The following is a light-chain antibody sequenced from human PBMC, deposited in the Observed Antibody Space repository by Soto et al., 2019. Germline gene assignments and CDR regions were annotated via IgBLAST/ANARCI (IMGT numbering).Light chain of an antibody. Sequence: EIVMTQSPATLSVSPGERVTLSCRASENIRTKLAWYQQRPGQTPSLLMYGASTRVTGTPARFSGSGFGTEFTLTISSPQSEDSGVYYCQQYNKWTSISFGQGTRLEIK. CDR3: QQYNKWTSIS. CDR1: ENIRTK. V-gene: IGKV3-15*01. CDR2: GAS. J-gene: IGKJ5*01.